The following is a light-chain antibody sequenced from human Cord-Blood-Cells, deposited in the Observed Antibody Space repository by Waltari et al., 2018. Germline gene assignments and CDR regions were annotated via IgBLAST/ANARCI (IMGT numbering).Light chain of an antibody. V-gene: IGLV2-14*01. CDR2: DVS. J-gene: IGLJ2*01. CDR3: SSYTSSSTRVV. Sequence: QSALTQPASVSGSPGQSITISCTGTSSDVGGSNYVSWYQQHPGKAPKLMIYDVSNLPSGVSNLFSGSKSGNTASLTISGLQAEDEADYYCSSYTSSSTRVVFGGGTKLTVL. CDR1: SSDVGGSNY.